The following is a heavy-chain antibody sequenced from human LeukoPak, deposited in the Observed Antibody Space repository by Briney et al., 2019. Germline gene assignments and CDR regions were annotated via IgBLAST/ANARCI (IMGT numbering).Heavy chain of an antibody. J-gene: IGHJ4*02. CDR2: IYHSGST. D-gene: IGHD3-22*01. Sequence: SETLSLTCAVSGGSISSGGYSWSWIRQPPGKGLEWIGYIYHSGSTYYNPSLKSRVTISVDRSKNQFSLKLSSVTAADTAVYYCARGYYYDSSDYYYLDSWGQGTLVTVSS. CDR3: ARGYYYDSSDYYYLDS. V-gene: IGHV4-30-2*01. CDR1: GGSISSGGYS.